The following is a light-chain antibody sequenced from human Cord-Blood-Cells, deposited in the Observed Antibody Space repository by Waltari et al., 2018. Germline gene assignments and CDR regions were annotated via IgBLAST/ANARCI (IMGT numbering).Light chain of an antibody. CDR2: GAS. V-gene: IGKV3-20*01. CDR1: QSVSSSY. CDR3: QQYGSSPRT. J-gene: IGKJ1*01. Sequence: ETVLTQSPTTMSLFPGERATLSCRSIQSVSSSYLAWNQQKPGQAPRTPIYGASSRATGIPDRCSASGSGTDFAFTISRLEPEDFAVYYCQQYGSSPRTFGQGTKVEI.